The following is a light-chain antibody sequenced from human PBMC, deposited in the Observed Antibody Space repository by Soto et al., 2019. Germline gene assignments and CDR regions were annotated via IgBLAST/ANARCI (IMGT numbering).Light chain of an antibody. Sequence: EIVLTQSPATLSLSPGERATLSCRASQSVVSSLAWYQQKPGQAPRLLITDSANRATGIPARFSGSGSGTDFTLTISSREPEDVSVYYCQQRNDWPLTVGGGTKVEIK. CDR1: QSVVSS. J-gene: IGKJ4*01. CDR2: DSA. V-gene: IGKV3-11*01. CDR3: QQRNDWPLT.